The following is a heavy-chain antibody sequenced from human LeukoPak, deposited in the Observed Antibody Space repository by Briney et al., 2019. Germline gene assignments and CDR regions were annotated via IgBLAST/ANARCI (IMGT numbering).Heavy chain of an antibody. CDR3: TTGDY. Sequence: PGGSLRLSCAASGFTFSNAWMSWVRQAPGKGLEWVGRIRSNTDGGTTDYVAPVKGRFIISRDDSENTLYLQMNSLKTEDTAVYYCTTGDYWGQGTLVTVSS. CDR2: IRSNTDGGTT. V-gene: IGHV3-15*01. CDR1: GFTFSNAW. J-gene: IGHJ4*02.